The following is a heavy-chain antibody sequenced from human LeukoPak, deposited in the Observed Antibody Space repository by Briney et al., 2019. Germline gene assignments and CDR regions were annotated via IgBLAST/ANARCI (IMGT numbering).Heavy chain of an antibody. Sequence: GGSLRLSCAASGFTFSSYAMSWVRQAPGKGLEWVSAISGSGGSTYYADSVKGRFTISRDNSKNTLYLQMNSLRAEDTAVYYCAKAGWRGPSTPSDAFDIWGQGTIVTVSS. J-gene: IGHJ3*02. V-gene: IGHV3-23*01. D-gene: IGHD2-15*01. CDR1: GFTFSSYA. CDR2: ISGSGGST. CDR3: AKAGWRGPSTPSDAFDI.